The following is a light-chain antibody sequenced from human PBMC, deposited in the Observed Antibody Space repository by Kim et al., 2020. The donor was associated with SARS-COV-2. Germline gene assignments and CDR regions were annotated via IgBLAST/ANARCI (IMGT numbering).Light chain of an antibody. V-gene: IGKV3-20*01. J-gene: IGKJ1*01. CDR3: KQYDSSRWT. Sequence: SPGESATPSCRASQTFSSSYLPCCHQKPGQPPRLLTYSASSRATGIPDRFNSSGSGTDFTLTISSLEPEDFAVYYCKQYDSSRWTFGQGTKVEIK. CDR1: QTFSSSY. CDR2: SAS.